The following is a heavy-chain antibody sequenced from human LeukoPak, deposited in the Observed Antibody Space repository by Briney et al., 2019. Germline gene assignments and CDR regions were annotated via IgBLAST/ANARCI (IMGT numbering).Heavy chain of an antibody. V-gene: IGHV3-23*01. D-gene: IGHD3-10*01. Sequence: PGGSLRLSCAASGFTFSSYAMSWVRQAPGKGLEWVSAISGSGGSTYYADSVKGRFTISRDNSKNTLYLQMNSLRAEDTAVYYCAKVSYGSGSYYNVGPFDYWGQGTLVTVSS. CDR1: GFTFSSYA. CDR3: AKVSYGSGSYYNVGPFDY. J-gene: IGHJ4*02. CDR2: ISGSGGST.